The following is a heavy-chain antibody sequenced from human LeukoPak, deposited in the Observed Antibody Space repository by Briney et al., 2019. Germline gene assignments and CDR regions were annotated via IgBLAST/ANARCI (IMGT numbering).Heavy chain of an antibody. D-gene: IGHD2-2*01. CDR1: GYTFTGYY. CDR2: INPNSGDT. CDR3: AREEGFCRTSSCSAPFDY. V-gene: IGHV1-2*02. Sequence: ASVKVSCKASGYTFTGYYMHWVRQAPGQGLEWMGWINPNSGDTIYAQKFQGRVTMTRDTSISTAYMELSRLRSDDTAVYYYAREEGFCRTSSCSAPFDYWGQGTLVTVSS. J-gene: IGHJ4*02.